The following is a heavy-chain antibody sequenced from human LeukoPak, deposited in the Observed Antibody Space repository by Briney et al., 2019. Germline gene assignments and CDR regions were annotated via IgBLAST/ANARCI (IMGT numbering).Heavy chain of an antibody. D-gene: IGHD3-9*01. V-gene: IGHV1-69*01. CDR1: GGTFSSYA. Sequence: ASVKVSCKASGGTFSSYAISWVRQAPGQGLEWMGGIIPIFGTANYAQKFQGRVTITADESTSTAYMELSSLRSGDTAVYYCARDPRSLRYFDWSYFDYWGQGTLVTVSS. J-gene: IGHJ4*02. CDR3: ARDPRSLRYFDWSYFDY. CDR2: IIPIFGTA.